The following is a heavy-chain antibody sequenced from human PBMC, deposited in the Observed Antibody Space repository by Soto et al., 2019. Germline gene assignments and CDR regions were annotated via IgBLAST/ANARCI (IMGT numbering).Heavy chain of an antibody. CDR1: GGSVSSGSYY. J-gene: IGHJ3*02. CDR3: ARVGPYYYDSSGTFDDAFDI. V-gene: IGHV4-61*01. Sequence: QVQLQESGPGLVKPSETLSLTCTVSGGSVSSGSYYWSWIRQPPGKGLEWIGYIYYSGSTTYNPPLKSRVTISVDTSKNQFSLKLSSVTAADTAVYYCARVGPYYYDSSGTFDDAFDIWGQGTMVTVSS. D-gene: IGHD3-22*01. CDR2: IYYSGST.